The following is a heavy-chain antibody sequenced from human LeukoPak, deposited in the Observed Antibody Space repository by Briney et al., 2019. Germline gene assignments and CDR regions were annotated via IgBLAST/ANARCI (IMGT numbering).Heavy chain of an antibody. J-gene: IGHJ4*02. CDR2: IKNGGSEK. V-gene: IGHV3-7*03. Sequence: GGSLRLSCVVSGFTFSRYWMTWVRQAPGKGLEWVANIKNGGSEKYYVDSVKGRFTISRDDAKNTLYLQLNSLRVEDTAIHYCARGPDYGARTDFLDYWGQGALVTVSS. CDR1: GFTFSRYW. CDR3: ARGPDYGARTDFLDY. D-gene: IGHD4-17*01.